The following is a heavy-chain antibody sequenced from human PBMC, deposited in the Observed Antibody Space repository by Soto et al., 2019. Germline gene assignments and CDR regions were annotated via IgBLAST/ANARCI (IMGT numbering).Heavy chain of an antibody. D-gene: IGHD3-10*01. Sequence: PGGSLRLSCAAPGFTFSSYGVHWVRQVPGKGLEWVAVISYDENIKYYADSVKGRFTISRDNSKNTLYLQMNSLRPEDTAVYYCAKGGGTLLAHGPFDPWGQGT. CDR2: ISYDENIK. CDR1: GFTFSSYG. J-gene: IGHJ5*02. CDR3: AKGGGTLLAHGPFDP. V-gene: IGHV3-30*18.